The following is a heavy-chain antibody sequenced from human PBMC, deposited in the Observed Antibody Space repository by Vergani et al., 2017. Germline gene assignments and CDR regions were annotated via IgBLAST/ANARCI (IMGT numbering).Heavy chain of an antibody. CDR3: ASSEYCSSTSCYTGWFDP. J-gene: IGHJ5*02. D-gene: IGHD2-2*01. Sequence: QVQLQQWGAGLLKPSQTLSLTCTVSGGSISSGGYYWSWIRQHPGKGLEWIGYIYYSGSTYYNPSLKSRVTISVDTSKNQFSLKLSSVTAADTAVYYCASSEYCSSTSCYTGWFDPWGQGTLVTVSS. CDR2: IYYSGST. V-gene: IGHV4-31*03. CDR1: GGSISSGGYY.